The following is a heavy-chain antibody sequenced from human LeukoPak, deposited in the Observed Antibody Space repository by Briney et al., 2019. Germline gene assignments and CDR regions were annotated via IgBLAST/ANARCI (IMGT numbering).Heavy chain of an antibody. Sequence: PGGSLRLSCAASGFTFSSYWMSWVRQAPGKGLEWVANIKQDGSEKYYVDSVKGRFTISRDNAKNSLYLQMNSLRAEDTAVYYCARDLWQQLALDAFDIWGQGTMVTVSS. CDR1: GFTFSSYW. V-gene: IGHV3-7*01. CDR3: ARDLWQQLALDAFDI. D-gene: IGHD6-13*01. J-gene: IGHJ3*02. CDR2: IKQDGSEK.